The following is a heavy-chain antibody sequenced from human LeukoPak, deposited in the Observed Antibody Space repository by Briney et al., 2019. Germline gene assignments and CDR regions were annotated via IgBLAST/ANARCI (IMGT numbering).Heavy chain of an antibody. V-gene: IGHV3-23*01. CDR3: AKDRGSYRPYYFDY. J-gene: IGHJ4*02. Sequence: GGSLRLSCAASGFTFSSYSMNWVRQAPGKGLEWVSAISGSGGSTYYADSVKGRFTISRDNSKNTLYLQMNSLRAEDTAVYYCAKDRGSYRPYYFDYWGQGTLVTVSS. D-gene: IGHD3-16*02. CDR1: GFTFSSYS. CDR2: ISGSGGST.